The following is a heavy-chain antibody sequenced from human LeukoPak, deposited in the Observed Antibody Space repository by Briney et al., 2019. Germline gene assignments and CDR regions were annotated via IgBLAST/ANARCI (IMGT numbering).Heavy chain of an antibody. V-gene: IGHV3-15*01. CDR2: RKTKAGGGTA. CDR1: GFTFTNAW. Sequence: GGSLRLSCAASGFTFTNAWMTWVRQAPGKGLEWVGRRKTKAGGGTADYAAPVKGRFTISRDDSKNTLFLPMNSLRTEDTAVYYCSTSLGGYNVDNDAFDIWGQGTMVIVSS. CDR3: STSLGGYNVDNDAFDI. J-gene: IGHJ3*02. D-gene: IGHD5-24*01.